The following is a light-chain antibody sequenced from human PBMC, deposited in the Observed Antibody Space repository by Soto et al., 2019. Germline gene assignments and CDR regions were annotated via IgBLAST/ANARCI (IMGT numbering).Light chain of an antibody. Sequence: DIQMAQSPSTLSASVGDRVTITCRASQSISSWLAWYQQKPGKAPKLLIYDASSLESGVPSRFSGSGSWTEFTLTISSLQPDDFATYYCQQYNSYSPESTFGGGTKV. J-gene: IGKJ4*01. CDR1: QSISSW. CDR3: QQYNSYSPEST. CDR2: DAS. V-gene: IGKV1-5*01.